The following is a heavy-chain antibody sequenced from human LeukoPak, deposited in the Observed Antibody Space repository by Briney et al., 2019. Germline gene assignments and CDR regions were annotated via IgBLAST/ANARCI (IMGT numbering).Heavy chain of an antibody. CDR3: ARGYSSSGIDY. D-gene: IGHD6-13*01. Sequence: SDTLSLTCNVSGGPISSYYWRWVRQPAGKGLEWMGRLYTKGSNKLNPYLKRQGTMSVDTSKNQSSLKLSSVTAGDTAVYYCARGYSSSGIDYWGQGTLVTVSS. J-gene: IGHJ4*02. V-gene: IGHV4-4*07. CDR2: LYTKGSN. CDR1: GGPISSYY.